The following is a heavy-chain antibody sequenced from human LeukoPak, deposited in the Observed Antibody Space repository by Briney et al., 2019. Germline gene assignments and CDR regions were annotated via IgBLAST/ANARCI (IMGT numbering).Heavy chain of an antibody. V-gene: IGHV3-30*18. D-gene: IGHD3-16*01. CDR1: GFTFSSYG. CDR3: AKGRDVYGGLLYYFDY. J-gene: IGHJ4*02. Sequence: GRSLRLSCAASGFTFSSYGMHWVRQAPGKGLEWVAVISDDGTNKYYADSVKGRFTISRDNSKNTLYLQMNSLRAEDTAVYYCAKGRDVYGGLLYYFDYWGQGTLVTVSS. CDR2: ISDDGTNK.